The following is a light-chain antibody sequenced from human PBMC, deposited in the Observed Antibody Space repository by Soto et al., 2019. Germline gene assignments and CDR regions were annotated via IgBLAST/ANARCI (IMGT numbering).Light chain of an antibody. V-gene: IGLV1-47*01. CDR3: APWDDSLSGVV. CDR1: SSNIGNNY. Sequence: QAVLTQPPSASGTPGQRVTISCSGSSSNIGNNYVHWYQQLPGTAPKLLIYRNSQRPSGVPDRVSGSKSGTSASLAISGLRSEDEADYYCAPWDDSLSGVVFGGGTKLTVL. CDR2: RNS. J-gene: IGLJ2*01.